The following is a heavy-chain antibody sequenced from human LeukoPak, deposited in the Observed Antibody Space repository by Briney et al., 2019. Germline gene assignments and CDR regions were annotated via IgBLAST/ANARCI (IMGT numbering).Heavy chain of an antibody. D-gene: IGHD3-3*01. Sequence: SETLSLTCTVSGGSIGSYYWSWIRQPTGKGLEWIGYIYFSGSTSYNPSLKSRVTISVDRSKNQFSLKLSSVAAADTAVYYCARSYDTNFDYWGQGTLVTVSS. V-gene: IGHV4-59*01. CDR1: GGSIGSYY. J-gene: IGHJ4*02. CDR3: ARSYDTNFDY. CDR2: IYFSGST.